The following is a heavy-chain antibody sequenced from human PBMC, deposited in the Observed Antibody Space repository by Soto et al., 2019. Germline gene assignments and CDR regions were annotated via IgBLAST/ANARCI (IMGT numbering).Heavy chain of an antibody. CDR3: ARHDARFGELVDY. CDR1: GGSISSSSYY. V-gene: IGHV4-39*01. Sequence: QLQLQESGPGLVKPSETLSLTCTVSGGSISSSSYYWGWIRQPPGKGLEWIGSIYYSGSTYYNPSLKSTVTISVDTSKNQFSLKLSSVTAADTAVYYCARHDARFGELVDYWGQGTLVTVSS. J-gene: IGHJ4*02. D-gene: IGHD3-10*01. CDR2: IYYSGST.